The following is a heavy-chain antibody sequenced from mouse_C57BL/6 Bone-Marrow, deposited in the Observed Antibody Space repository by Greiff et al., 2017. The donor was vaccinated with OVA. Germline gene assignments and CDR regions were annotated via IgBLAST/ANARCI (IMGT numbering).Heavy chain of an antibody. Sequence: VKLQQSGPGLVQPSQSLSITCTVSGFSLTSYGVHWVRQSPGKGLEWLGVIWSGGSTDYNAAFIYRLSISKEHSKSQVFFKMNSLQADDTAICDCAGKDDDTAMDYWGQGTSVTVSS. D-gene: IGHD2-4*01. CDR2: IWSGGST. CDR1: GFSLTSYG. CDR3: AGKDDDTAMDY. V-gene: IGHV2-2*01. J-gene: IGHJ4*01.